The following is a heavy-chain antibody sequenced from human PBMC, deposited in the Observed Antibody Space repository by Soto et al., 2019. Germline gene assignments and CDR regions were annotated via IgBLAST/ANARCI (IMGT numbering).Heavy chain of an antibody. J-gene: IGHJ4*02. CDR1: GYTFTNYD. Sequence: QVHLVQSGAEVKKPGASVKVSCKASGYTFTNYDITWVRQAPGQGLEWMGWISGYNGDTNYVQKVQGRVTVTTDTSTSTAYMELRSLRPDDAAVYYCARGNSGSGYDYWGQGTLVTVSS. CDR3: ARGNSGSGYDY. CDR2: ISGYNGDT. V-gene: IGHV1-18*04. D-gene: IGHD3-10*01.